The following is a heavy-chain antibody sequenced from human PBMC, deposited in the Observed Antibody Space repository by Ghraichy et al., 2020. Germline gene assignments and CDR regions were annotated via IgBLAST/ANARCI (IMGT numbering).Heavy chain of an antibody. CDR1: GFTFSSYT. CDR3: ARDCSSTTCSNFFWYFDL. J-gene: IGHJ2*01. Sequence: GGSLRLSCAASGFTFSSYTMNWVRQAPGKGLEWVSSIDSTSTYIYRADSMRGRFTISRDNAKNSLFLQMNSLRDEDTAVYYCARDCSSTTCSNFFWYFDLWGRGTLVTVSS. D-gene: IGHD2-2*01. CDR2: IDSTSTYI. V-gene: IGHV3-21*01.